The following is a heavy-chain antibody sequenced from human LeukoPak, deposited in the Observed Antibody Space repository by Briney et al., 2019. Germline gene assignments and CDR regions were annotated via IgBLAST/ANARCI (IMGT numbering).Heavy chain of an antibody. J-gene: IGHJ4*02. CDR2: INPSGGST. Sequence: GASVKVSCKASGYTLTNHYMHWVRQAPGQGLEWMGQINPSGGSTTYAQKFQGRVTMTGDTSTSSVYMELSSLEPEDTAVYYCARYYYGSGNYRKFDYWGQGTLVTVSS. D-gene: IGHD3-10*01. CDR3: ARYYYGSGNYRKFDY. CDR1: GYTLTNHY. V-gene: IGHV1-46*01.